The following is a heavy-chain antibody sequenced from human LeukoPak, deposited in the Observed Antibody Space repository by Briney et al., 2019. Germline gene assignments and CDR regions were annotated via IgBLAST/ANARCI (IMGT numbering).Heavy chain of an antibody. D-gene: IGHD3/OR15-3a*01. V-gene: IGHV5-51*01. CDR2: IYPDDSDT. CDR1: GYSFTSYW. CDR3: AAGDWESHDAFDI. Sequence: GESLKISCKGSGYSFTSYWIGWVRQMPGKGLEWMGIIYPDDSDTRYSPSFQGQVTISADKSISTAYLQWSSLKASDTAMYYCAAGDWESHDAFDIWGQGTMVTVSS. J-gene: IGHJ3*02.